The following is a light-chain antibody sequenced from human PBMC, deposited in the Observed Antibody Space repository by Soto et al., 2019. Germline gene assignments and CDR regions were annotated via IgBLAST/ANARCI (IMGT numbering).Light chain of an antibody. CDR2: DVN. J-gene: IGLJ1*01. CDR1: SSDVGGYNF. V-gene: IGLV2-14*03. CDR3: TSYPTTSTYV. Sequence: QSALTQPASVSGSPGQSITISCTGTSSDVGGYNFVSWYQHHPGKAPKLIIYDVNNRPSGVSNRVSGSKSGNTASLTISGLQAEDEADYYCTSYPTTSTYVFGTGTKVTVL.